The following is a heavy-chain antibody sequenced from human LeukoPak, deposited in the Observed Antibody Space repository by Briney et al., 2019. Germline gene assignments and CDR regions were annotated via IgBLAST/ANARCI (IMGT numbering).Heavy chain of an antibody. V-gene: IGHV4-59*08. CDR1: GGSISGYY. D-gene: IGHD2-15*01. Sequence: KASETLSLTCTVSGGSISGYYWSWIRQPPGKGLEWIGYISHTGSTNYSPSLKSRVTMLVDTSTNQFSLKLSSVTAADTAVYYCARHITDYSYFDYWGQGALVTVSS. CDR3: ARHITDYSYFDY. J-gene: IGHJ4*02. CDR2: ISHTGST.